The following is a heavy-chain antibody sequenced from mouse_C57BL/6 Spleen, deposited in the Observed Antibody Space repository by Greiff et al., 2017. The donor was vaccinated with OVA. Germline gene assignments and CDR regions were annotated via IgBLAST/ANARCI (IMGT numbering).Heavy chain of an antibody. CDR2: INPNNGGT. Sequence: VQLKQSGPELVKPGASVKIPCKASGYTFTDYNMDWVKQSHGKSLEWIGDINPNNGGTIYNQKFKGKATLTVDKSSSTAYMELRSLTSEDTAVYYCARPLTTGTEFAYWGQGTLVTVSA. D-gene: IGHD4-1*02. CDR3: ARPLTTGTEFAY. J-gene: IGHJ3*01. V-gene: IGHV1-18*01. CDR1: GYTFTDYN.